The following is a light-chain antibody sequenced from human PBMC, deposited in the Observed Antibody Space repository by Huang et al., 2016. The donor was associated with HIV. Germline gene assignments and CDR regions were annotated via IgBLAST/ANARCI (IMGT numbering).Light chain of an antibody. CDR2: GAS. J-gene: IGKJ4*01. CDR3: QQYDNWPLT. V-gene: IGKV3-15*01. CDR1: LSVSNN. Sequence: EIVMKQSPATVSLSPGESATLSCRASLSVSNNLSWYQQRPGQAPMLLIYGASTRATGIPARFSGGGSGAEFTLTISSLQSEDFAVYYCQQYDNWPLTFGGGTKVQIK.